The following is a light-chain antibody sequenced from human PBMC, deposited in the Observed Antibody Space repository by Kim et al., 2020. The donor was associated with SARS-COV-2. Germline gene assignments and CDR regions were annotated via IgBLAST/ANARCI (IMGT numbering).Light chain of an antibody. CDR1: QGISSA. CDR2: RAS. V-gene: IGKV1-13*02. J-gene: IGKJ5*01. Sequence: AIQLTQSPSSLSASVGDRVTMTCRASQGISSALAWYQQKPGKVPKPLIYRASNLESGVPSRFSGSGSGTDFTLTISSLQPEDFATYYCQQFNSYPVTFGQGHDWRL. CDR3: QQFNSYPVT.